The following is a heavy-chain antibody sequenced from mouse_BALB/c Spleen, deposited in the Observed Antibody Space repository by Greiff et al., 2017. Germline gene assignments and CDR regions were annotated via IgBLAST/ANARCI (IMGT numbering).Heavy chain of an antibody. CDR3: ARDMGDYDEDYFDY. Sequence: VQLKESGPGLVKPSQSLSLTCSVTGYSITSGYYWNWIRQFPGNKLEWMGYISYDGSNNYNPSLKNRISITRDTSKNQFFLKLNSVTTEDTATYYCARDMGDYDEDYFDYWGQGTTLTVSS. D-gene: IGHD2-4*01. CDR1: GYSITSGYY. J-gene: IGHJ2*01. CDR2: ISYDGSN. V-gene: IGHV3-6*02.